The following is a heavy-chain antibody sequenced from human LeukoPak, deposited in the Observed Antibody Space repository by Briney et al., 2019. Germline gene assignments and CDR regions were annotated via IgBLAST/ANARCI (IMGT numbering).Heavy chain of an antibody. V-gene: IGHV1-8*01. CDR2: MNPNSGNT. CDR3: ARISYYDFWSGYS. Sequence: ASVKVSCKASGYTFTSYDINWVRHATGQGLEWMGWMNPNSGNTGYAQKFQGRVTMTRNTSISTAYMELSSLRSEDTAVYYCARISYYDFWSGYSWGQGTLVTVSS. CDR1: GYTFTSYD. D-gene: IGHD3-3*01. J-gene: IGHJ4*02.